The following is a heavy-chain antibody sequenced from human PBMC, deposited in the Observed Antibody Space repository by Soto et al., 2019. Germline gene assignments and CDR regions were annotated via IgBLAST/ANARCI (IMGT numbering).Heavy chain of an antibody. D-gene: IGHD4-17*01. CDR2: ISATGGHT. CDR3: AKDEVTDYRIIPAC. J-gene: IGHJ4*02. V-gene: IGHV3-23*01. Sequence: EVQLLESGGGSLQPGESLRLSCVASGFTFSSYAMTWVRQSPAKGLEWVSAISATGGHTYYADSVKGRFTISRDNSRNTLYLQMNSLRAEDTAVYYCAKDEVTDYRIIPACWGQGTLVTVAS. CDR1: GFTFSSYA.